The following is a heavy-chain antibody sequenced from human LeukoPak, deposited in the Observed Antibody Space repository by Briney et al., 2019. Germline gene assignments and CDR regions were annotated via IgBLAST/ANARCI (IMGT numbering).Heavy chain of an antibody. CDR3: ARSGVGYYFDY. Sequence: SETLSLTCTVSGGSISSYYWSWIRQLAGKGLEGIGRIYTSGSTNYNPSLKSRVTMSVDTSKNQFSLKLSSVTAADTAVYYCARSGVGYYFDYWGQGTLVSVCS. D-gene: IGHD3-3*01. J-gene: IGHJ4*02. V-gene: IGHV4-4*07. CDR1: GGSISSYY. CDR2: IYTSGST.